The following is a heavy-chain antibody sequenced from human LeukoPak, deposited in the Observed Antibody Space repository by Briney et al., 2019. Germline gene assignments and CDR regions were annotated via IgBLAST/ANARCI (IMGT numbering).Heavy chain of an antibody. D-gene: IGHD3-10*01. CDR1: GFTFINFD. CDR2: IRYDGSNK. Sequence: GGSLRLSCAASGFTFINFDMYWVRQAPGKGLEWVAFIRYDGSNKYYADSVKGRFTISRDNSKNTLYLQMNSLRAEDTAVYYCAKDRSYYGSGSYYAFFDYWGQGTLVTVSS. CDR3: AKDRSYYGSGSYYAFFDY. V-gene: IGHV3-30*02. J-gene: IGHJ4*02.